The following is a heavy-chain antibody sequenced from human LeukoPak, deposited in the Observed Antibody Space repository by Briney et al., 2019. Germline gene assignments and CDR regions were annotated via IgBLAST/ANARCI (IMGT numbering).Heavy chain of an antibody. CDR1: GFIFSNDA. CDR2: IWFDGSNK. J-gene: IGHJ4*02. D-gene: IGHD3-22*01. CDR3: ARAPRFGSGWYFDY. Sequence: GRSLRLSCAASGFIFSNDAMHWVRQAPGKGLEWVAFIWFDGSNKHYADSVKGRFTISRDNAKNSLYLQMNSLRAEDTAVYYCARAPRFGSGWYFDYWGQGTLVTVSS. V-gene: IGHV3-33*01.